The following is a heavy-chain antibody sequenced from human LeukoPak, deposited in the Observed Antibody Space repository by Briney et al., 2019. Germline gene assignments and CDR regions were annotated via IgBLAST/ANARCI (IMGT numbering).Heavy chain of an antibody. J-gene: IGHJ5*02. CDR3: ARVSANGNWFDP. D-gene: IGHD2-8*01. CDR1: GGSISSGGYY. CDR2: IYHSGST. Sequence: PSQTLSLTCTVSGGSISSGGYYWSWIQQPPGKGLEWIGYIYHSGSTYYNPSLKSRVTISIDRSKNQFSLKPSSVTAADTAVYYCARVSANGNWFDPWGQGTLVTVSS. V-gene: IGHV4-30-2*01.